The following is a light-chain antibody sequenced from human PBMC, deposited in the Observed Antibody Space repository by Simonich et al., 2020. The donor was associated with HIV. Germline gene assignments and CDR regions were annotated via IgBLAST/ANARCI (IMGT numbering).Light chain of an antibody. V-gene: IGKV4-1*01. Sequence: DIVMTQSPDSLAVSLGERATINCKSSQSVLYSSNNKNYLAWYQQKPGQPPKLLIYWASTRQFGVPERFSGSGSGTDFTLTISSLQAEDVAVYYCQQYYSTPPTFGQGTKVEIK. J-gene: IGKJ1*01. CDR1: QSVLYSSNNKNY. CDR2: WAS. CDR3: QQYYSTPPT.